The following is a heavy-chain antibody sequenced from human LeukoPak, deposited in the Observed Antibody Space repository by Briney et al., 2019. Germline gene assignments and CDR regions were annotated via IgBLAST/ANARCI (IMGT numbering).Heavy chain of an antibody. J-gene: IGHJ4*02. CDR1: GGSFSGYY. V-gene: IGHV4-34*01. CDR3: ARGQKHYYGSGSYYSHLVDY. Sequence: SETLSLTCAVYGGSFSGYYWSWIRQPLGKGLEWIGEINHSGSTNYKPSLKSRVTISVDTSKNQFSLKLSSVTAADTAVYYCARGQKHYYGSGSYYSHLVDYWGQGTLVTVSS. D-gene: IGHD3-10*01. CDR2: INHSGST.